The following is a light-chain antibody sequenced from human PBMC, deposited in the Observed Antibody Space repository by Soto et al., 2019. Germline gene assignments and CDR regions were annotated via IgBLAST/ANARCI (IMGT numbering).Light chain of an antibody. CDR2: AAS. CDR3: QQSYSTLWT. Sequence: DIQMTQSPSSLSASVGDRVTITCRASQSISSYLNWYQQKPGKAPKLLIYAASSLQSGVPSRFSGSGSGTDFTLTISSLQPEDFPTYYCQQSYSTLWTFGQGTKVDIK. V-gene: IGKV1-39*01. J-gene: IGKJ1*01. CDR1: QSISSY.